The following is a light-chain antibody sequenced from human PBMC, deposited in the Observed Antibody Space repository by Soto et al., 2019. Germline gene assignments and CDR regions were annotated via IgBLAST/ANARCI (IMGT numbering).Light chain of an antibody. V-gene: IGLV7-46*01. CDR1: TGAVTSGHY. Sequence: QTVVTQEPSLTVSPGGTVTLTCGSSTGAVTSGHYPYWFQQKPGQAPRTLIYDTSNKHSWTPARFSGSLFGSKAALTLSGAQTEDEAEYYCLLSYSGAREVFGGGTQLTVL. CDR3: LLSYSGAREV. CDR2: DTS. J-gene: IGLJ2*01.